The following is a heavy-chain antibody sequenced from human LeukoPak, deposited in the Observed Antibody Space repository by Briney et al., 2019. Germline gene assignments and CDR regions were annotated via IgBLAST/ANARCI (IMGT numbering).Heavy chain of an antibody. V-gene: IGHV3-23*01. J-gene: IGHJ4*02. CDR2: ISGSGGST. CDR3: AKDLGYCSGGSCYDTVY. D-gene: IGHD2-15*01. CDR1: GFTFSSYA. Sequence: GGSLRLSCAASGFTFSSYAMSWVRQAPGKGLEWVSAISGSGGSTYYADSVEGRFTISRDNSKNTLYLQMNSLRAEDTAVYYCAKDLGYCSGGSCYDTVYWGQGTLVTVSS.